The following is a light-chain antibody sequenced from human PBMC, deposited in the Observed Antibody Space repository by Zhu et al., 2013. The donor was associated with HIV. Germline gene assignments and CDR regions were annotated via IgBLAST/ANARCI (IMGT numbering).Light chain of an antibody. CDR1: SNDVGGYDY. CDR3: SSYTSSSTRV. CDR2: EVS. J-gene: IGLJ3*02. Sequence: QSALTQPASVSGSPGQSITISCTGTSNDVGGYDYVSWYQQHPGKAPKLMIYEVSTRPSGVSNRFTGSKSGDTASLTISDLQAEDEADYYCSSYTSSSTRVFGGGTKVTVL. V-gene: IGLV2-14*01.